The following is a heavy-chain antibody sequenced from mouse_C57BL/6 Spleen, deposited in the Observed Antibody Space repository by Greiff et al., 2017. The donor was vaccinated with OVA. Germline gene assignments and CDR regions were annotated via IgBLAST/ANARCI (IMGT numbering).Heavy chain of an antibody. Sequence: QVQLQHPGAELVRPGASVTLSCKASGYTFTDYEMHWVKQTPVHGLEWIGAIDPETGGTAYNQKFKGKAILTADKSSSTAYMELRSLTSEDSAVYYCTPYDYDVSYYFDYWGQGTTLTVSS. V-gene: IGHV1-15*01. CDR1: GYTFTDYE. CDR3: TPYDYDVSYYFDY. J-gene: IGHJ2*01. D-gene: IGHD2-4*01. CDR2: IDPETGGT.